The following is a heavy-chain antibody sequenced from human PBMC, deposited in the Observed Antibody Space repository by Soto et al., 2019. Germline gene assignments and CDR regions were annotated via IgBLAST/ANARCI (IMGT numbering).Heavy chain of an antibody. CDR3: ARDAGGPPDY. V-gene: IGHV4-59*01. D-gene: IGHD2-15*01. Sequence: PSETLSLTCTVSVESISIYYWSWLRQPPGKGLEWIGYMYYSGSTNYNPSLKRRVTISVDTSEDQFSLKLSSVAAADTAVYYCARDAGGPPDYWGKGTLVAFSS. CDR2: MYYSGST. J-gene: IGHJ4*02. CDR1: VESISIYY.